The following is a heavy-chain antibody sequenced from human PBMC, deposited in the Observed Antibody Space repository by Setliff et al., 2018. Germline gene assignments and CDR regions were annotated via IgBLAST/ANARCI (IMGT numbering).Heavy chain of an antibody. CDR3: ARDHGDYGHYYYYMDV. J-gene: IGHJ6*03. V-gene: IGHV4-4*07. CDR2: IYTSGST. CDR1: GGSISSYY. Sequence: SETLSLTCTVSGGSISSYYWSWIRQPAGKGLEWIGRIYTSGSTNYNPSLKSRVTMSVDTSKNQFSLKLSSVTAADTAVYYCARDHGDYGHYYYYMDVWGKGTTVTVSS. D-gene: IGHD4-17*01.